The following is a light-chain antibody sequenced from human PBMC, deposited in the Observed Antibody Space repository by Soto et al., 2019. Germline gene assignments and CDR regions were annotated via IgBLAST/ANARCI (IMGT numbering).Light chain of an antibody. J-gene: IGKJ5*01. Sequence: DIVMTQSPLSLPVTPGEPASISCRSSQSLQHVNGSKYLDWYVQKAGQSPQLLIYLGSNRAPGVPDRFSGSGSGTDFTLKITRVEAEDVGIYYCMQSLQTPRHFGQGTRLEIK. V-gene: IGKV2-28*01. CDR1: QSLQHVNGSKY. CDR3: MQSLQTPRH. CDR2: LGS.